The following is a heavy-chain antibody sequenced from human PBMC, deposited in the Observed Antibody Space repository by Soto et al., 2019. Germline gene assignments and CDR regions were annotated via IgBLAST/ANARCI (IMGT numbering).Heavy chain of an antibody. V-gene: IGHV3-30-3*01. CDR2: ISYDGSNK. CDR1: GFTFSSYA. CDR3: ASSDYDILTGYYQFDY. Sequence: GGSLRLSCAASGFTFSSYAMHWVRQAPGKGLEWVAVISYDGSNKYYADSVKGRFTISRDNSKNTLYLQMNSLRAEDTAVYYCASSDYDILTGYYQFDYWGQGTLVTVSS. D-gene: IGHD3-9*01. J-gene: IGHJ4*02.